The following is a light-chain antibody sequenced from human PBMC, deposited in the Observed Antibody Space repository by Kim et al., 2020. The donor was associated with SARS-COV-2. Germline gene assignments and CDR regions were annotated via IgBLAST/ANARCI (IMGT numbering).Light chain of an antibody. V-gene: IGKV1-5*03. J-gene: IGKJ1*01. CDR1: QSISDY. CDR3: QQDKTYPWT. Sequence: DIQMTQSPSTLSASVGDRVTITCRASQSISDYLAWYQQKPGKAPKLLIYKASNLESGVPSRFSGSGSGTEFTLTISSLQPDDFATYFCQQDKTYPWTFVEGTKGEIK. CDR2: KAS.